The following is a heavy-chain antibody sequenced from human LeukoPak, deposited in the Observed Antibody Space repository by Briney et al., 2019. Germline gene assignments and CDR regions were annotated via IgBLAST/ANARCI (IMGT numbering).Heavy chain of an antibody. CDR2: INPSGGST. J-gene: IGHJ5*01. D-gene: IGHD3-10*01. V-gene: IGHV1-46*01. CDR1: GYTFTTYY. CDR3: AKGAYGSGSAQPGIDS. Sequence: GASVKVSCKASGYTFTTYYIHWVRQAPGQGLEWMGIINPSGGSTSYAQKFQGRVSMTRDTSTRTVDMELSSLRSEDTAVYYCAKGAYGSGSAQPGIDSWGQGTLVTVSS.